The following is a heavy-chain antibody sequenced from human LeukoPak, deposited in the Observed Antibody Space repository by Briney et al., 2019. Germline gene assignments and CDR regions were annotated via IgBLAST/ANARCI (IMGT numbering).Heavy chain of an antibody. CDR1: GFRFSNYW. CDR2: IKHDGSGP. J-gene: IGHJ4*02. CDR3: ARAREITVSGTDYFDY. D-gene: IGHD6-19*01. V-gene: IGHV3-7*01. Sequence: PGGSLRLSCAASGFRFSNYWMTWVRQAPGKGLDWVANIKHDGSGPSYLDSVKGRFTISRDNARNLLSLQMSSLRAEDTAVYYCARAREITVSGTDYFDYWGQGTLVTVSS.